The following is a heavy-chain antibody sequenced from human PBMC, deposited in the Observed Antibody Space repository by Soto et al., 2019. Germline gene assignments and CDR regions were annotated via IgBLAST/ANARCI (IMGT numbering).Heavy chain of an antibody. CDR2: ISYDGSNK. J-gene: IGHJ4*02. V-gene: IGHV3-30-3*01. Sequence: QVQLVESGGGVVQPGRSLRLSCAASGFTFSSYAMHWVRQAPGKGLEWVAVISYDGSNKYYADSVKGRFTISRDNSKNTLYLQMNSLRAEDTAVYYCARSYDSSGYQMIDYWGQGTLVTVSS. D-gene: IGHD3-22*01. CDR1: GFTFSSYA. CDR3: ARSYDSSGYQMIDY.